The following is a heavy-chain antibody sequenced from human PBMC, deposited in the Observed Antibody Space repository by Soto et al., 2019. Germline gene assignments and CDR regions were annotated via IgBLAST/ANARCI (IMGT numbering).Heavy chain of an antibody. V-gene: IGHV3-23*01. CDR1: GFTFSSYA. CDR3: AKDPGGPRGDWFDP. Sequence: EVQLLESGGGLVQPGGSLRLSCAASGFTFSSYAMSWVRQAPGKGLEWVSAISGSGGSTYYADSVKGRFTISRDNSKNTRNRKMNSLRAENTAVYYVAKDPGGPRGDWFDPGGQEPWSPSPQ. J-gene: IGHJ5*02. D-gene: IGHD3-16*01. CDR2: ISGSGGST.